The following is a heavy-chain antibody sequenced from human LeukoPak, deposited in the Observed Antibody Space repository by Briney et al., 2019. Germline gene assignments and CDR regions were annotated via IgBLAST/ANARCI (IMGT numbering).Heavy chain of an antibody. J-gene: IGHJ4*02. Sequence: PGGSLRLSCAASGFTFSSYAMSWVRQAPGKGLEWVSAISGSGGSTYYADSVKGRFTISRDNSKNTLYLQMNSLRAEDTAVYYCXXDXGYVWGSYRPIDYWGQGTLVTVSS. D-gene: IGHD3-16*02. CDR2: ISGSGGST. V-gene: IGHV3-23*01. CDR3: XXDXGYVWGSYRPIDY. CDR1: GFTFSSYA.